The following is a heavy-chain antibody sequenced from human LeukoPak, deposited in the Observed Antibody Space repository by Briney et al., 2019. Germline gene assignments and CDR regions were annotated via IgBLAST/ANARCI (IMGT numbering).Heavy chain of an antibody. V-gene: IGHV3-43D*03. J-gene: IGHJ3*02. CDR1: GFTFDDYA. D-gene: IGHD3-10*01. CDR3: AKGVRITMVRGAFDI. CDR2: ISWDGGST. Sequence: GGSLRLSCAASGFTFDDYAMDWVRQAPGKGLEWVSLISWDGGSTYYADSVKGRFTISRDNSKTSLYLQMNSLRAEDTALYYCAKGVRITMVRGAFDIWGQGTMVTVSS.